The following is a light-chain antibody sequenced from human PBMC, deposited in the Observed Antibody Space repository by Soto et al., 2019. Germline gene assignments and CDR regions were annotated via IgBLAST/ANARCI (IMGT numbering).Light chain of an antibody. V-gene: IGKV3-11*01. CDR1: QSVNSY. CDR2: DAS. Sequence: IVLTQSPATLSLSPGERATLSCRASQSVNSYLAWYQHKPGQSPRLLIYDASIRATGIPARFSGSGSGTDFTLTISSLEPEDFAVYYCQQRSNWITFGGGTKLEIK. J-gene: IGKJ4*01. CDR3: QQRSNWIT.